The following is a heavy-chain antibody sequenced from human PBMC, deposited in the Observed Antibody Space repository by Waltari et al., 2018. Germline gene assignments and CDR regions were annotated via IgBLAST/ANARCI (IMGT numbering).Heavy chain of an antibody. J-gene: IGHJ4*02. CDR1: GFSLSTSGVG. CDR2: IYWDDDK. V-gene: IGHV2-5*02. D-gene: IGHD2-2*01. CDR3: AHSQPSRPQSAAITYYFDY. Sequence: QITLKESGPTLVKPTQTLTLTCTFSGFSLSTSGVGVGWIRQPPGKALEWLALIYWDDDKRYSPSLKSRLTITKDTSKNQVVLTMTNMDPVDTATYYCAHSQPSRPQSAAITYYFDYWGQGTLVTVSS.